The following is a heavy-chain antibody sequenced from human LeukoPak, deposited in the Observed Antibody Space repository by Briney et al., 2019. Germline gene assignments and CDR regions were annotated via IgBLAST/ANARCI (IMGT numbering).Heavy chain of an antibody. Sequence: PGGSLRLSCAASGFTFSGSAIHWVRQASGKGLEWVGRIRSKGNSYATAYAASVKGRFTISRDDSKNTAYLQMNSLKTEDTAVYYCARFISLGGWGQGAPVTVSS. J-gene: IGHJ4*02. D-gene: IGHD3-10*01. V-gene: IGHV3-73*01. CDR3: ARFISLGG. CDR2: IRSKGNSYAT. CDR1: GFTFSGSA.